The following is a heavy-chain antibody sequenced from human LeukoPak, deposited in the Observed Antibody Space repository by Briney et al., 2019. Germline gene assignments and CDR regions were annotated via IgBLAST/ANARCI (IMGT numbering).Heavy chain of an antibody. J-gene: IGHJ4*02. D-gene: IGHD6-19*01. CDR1: GFTFSSYG. Sequence: GGSLRLSCAASGFTFSSYGMHWVRQAPGKGLEWVAVISYDGSNKYYADSVKGRFTISRDNSKNTLYLQMNSLRAEDTAVYYCATGSSGWYGDFDYWGQGTLVTVSS. CDR2: ISYDGSNK. V-gene: IGHV3-30*03. CDR3: ATGSSGWYGDFDY.